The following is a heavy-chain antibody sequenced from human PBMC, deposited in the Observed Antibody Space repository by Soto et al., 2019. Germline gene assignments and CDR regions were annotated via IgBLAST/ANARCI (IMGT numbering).Heavy chain of an antibody. CDR2: ISAYNGNT. D-gene: IGHD2-15*01. CDR3: ARDWGEYCSGGSCLYYYYGMDV. Sequence: ASVKVSCKASGYTFTSYGISWVRQAPGQGLEWMGWISAYNGNTNYAQKLQGRVTMTTDTSTSTAYMELRSLRSDDTAVYYCARDWGEYCSGGSCLYYYYGMDVWGQGTTVTVS. V-gene: IGHV1-18*01. J-gene: IGHJ6*02. CDR1: GYTFTSYG.